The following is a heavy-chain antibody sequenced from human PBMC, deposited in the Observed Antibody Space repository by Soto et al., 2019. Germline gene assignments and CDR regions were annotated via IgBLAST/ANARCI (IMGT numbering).Heavy chain of an antibody. CDR2: ISYDGSNK. V-gene: IGHV3-30-3*01. Sequence: QVQLVESGGSVVQPGRSLRLSCAASGFTFSSYTLHWVRQAPGKGLEWVALISYDGSNKYYADSVKGRFTISRDNSKNPLFLQMNRLGPEGTALFFRAEGPYHFWGCYLAYSFDVWGQGTMVTVSS. CDR3: AEGPYHFWGCYLAYSFDV. D-gene: IGHD3-16*01. J-gene: IGHJ3*01. CDR1: GFTFSSYT.